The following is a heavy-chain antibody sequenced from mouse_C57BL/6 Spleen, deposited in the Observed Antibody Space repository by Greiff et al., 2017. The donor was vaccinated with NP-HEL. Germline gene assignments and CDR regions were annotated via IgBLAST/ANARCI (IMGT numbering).Heavy chain of an antibody. Sequence: QVQLKQSGPELVKPGASVKISCKASGYAFSSSWMNWVKQRPGKGLEWIGRIYPGDGDTNYNGKFKGKATLTADKSSSTAYMQLSSLTSEDSAVYFCAREYYGSSYPYFDYWGQGTTLTVSS. CDR1: GYAFSSSW. J-gene: IGHJ2*01. CDR2: IYPGDGDT. D-gene: IGHD1-1*01. CDR3: AREYYGSSYPYFDY. V-gene: IGHV1-82*01.